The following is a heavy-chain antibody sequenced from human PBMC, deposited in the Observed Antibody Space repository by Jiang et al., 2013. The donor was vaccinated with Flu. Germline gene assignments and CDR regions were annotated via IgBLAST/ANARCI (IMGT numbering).Heavy chain of an antibody. D-gene: IGHD4-23*01. CDR1: GYTFTDYF. Sequence: GAEVKKPGASVKVSCLASGYTFTDYFIHWVRRAPGQGFEWMGWTNPNSGATNSAQKFQGRVTMTRDTSISTTYMELSRLTFDDTALYYCARGPSHGGFDFWGQGTLVTVSS. V-gene: IGHV1-2*02. CDR3: ARGPSHGGFDF. J-gene: IGHJ4*02. CDR2: TNPNSGAT.